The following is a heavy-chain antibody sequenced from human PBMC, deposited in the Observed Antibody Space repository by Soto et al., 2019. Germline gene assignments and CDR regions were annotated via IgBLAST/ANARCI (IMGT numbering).Heavy chain of an antibody. Sequence: GGSLRLSCAASGFTFSDYYMSWIRQAPGKGLEWVSYISSSGSTIYYADSVKGRFTISRDNAKNSLYLQMNSLRAEDTAVYYCGLPGLGKYCGGDCSNDAFDIWGQGTMVTVSS. CDR1: GFTFSDYY. V-gene: IGHV3-11*01. D-gene: IGHD2-21*01. J-gene: IGHJ3*02. CDR3: GLPGLGKYCGGDCSNDAFDI. CDR2: ISSSGSTI.